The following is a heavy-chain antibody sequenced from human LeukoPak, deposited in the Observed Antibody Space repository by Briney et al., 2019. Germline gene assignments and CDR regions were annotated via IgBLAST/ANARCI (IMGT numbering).Heavy chain of an antibody. V-gene: IGHV3-23*01. D-gene: IGHD3-3*01. CDR2: LSGSGAGS. Sequence: GGSLRLSCAASGFTFRHFAMSWVRQAPGQGLVWVSALSGSGAGSYYADSVKGRFTISRDNSENTLYLQMNSLRAEDTGVYYCAKDHYWSIDYWGRGTLVTVSS. J-gene: IGHJ4*02. CDR1: GFTFRHFA. CDR3: AKDHYWSIDY.